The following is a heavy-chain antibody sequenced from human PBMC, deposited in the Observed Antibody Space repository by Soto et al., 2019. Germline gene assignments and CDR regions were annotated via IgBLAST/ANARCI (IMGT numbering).Heavy chain of an antibody. CDR2: ISYSGST. D-gene: IGHD6-19*01. Sequence: QVQLQESGPGLVKPSETLSLTCTVSGGSINNFYWSWIRQPPGKGLECIGYISYSGSTNYNPSLKGRVIISVDTYTNQFSLELTSVTAADTAIYYCARSRYSGGWYSSWGQGTLVTVSS. CDR3: ARSRYSGGWYSS. CDR1: GGSINNFY. V-gene: IGHV4-59*01. J-gene: IGHJ5*02.